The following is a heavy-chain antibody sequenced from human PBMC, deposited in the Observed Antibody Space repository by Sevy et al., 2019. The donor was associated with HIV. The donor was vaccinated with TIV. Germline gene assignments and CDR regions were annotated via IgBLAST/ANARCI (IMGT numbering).Heavy chain of an antibody. CDR2: LSFGCGEI. CDR1: GFTFSKYS. J-gene: IGHJ4*02. D-gene: IGHD2-8*01. V-gene: IGHV3-23*01. CDR3: VGEGCTKPHDY. Sequence: GGSLRLSCAASGFTFSKYSMSWVRQPPGKGLEWVSTLSFGCGEINYADSVKGRFTISRDNSKSSVYLQMNNLRPEDTAVYYGVGEGCTKPHDYWGQGTLVTVSS.